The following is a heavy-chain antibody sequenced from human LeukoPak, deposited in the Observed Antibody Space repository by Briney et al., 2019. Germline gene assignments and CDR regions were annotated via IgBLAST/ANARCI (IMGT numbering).Heavy chain of an antibody. CDR3: AYYGSGSPLIIYGMDV. D-gene: IGHD3-10*01. CDR1: GGTFSSYA. Sequence: GGSVRVSCKASGGTFSSYAISWVRQAPGQGLEWMGGIIPIFGTGNYAQKFQGRVTITADESTSTAYMELSSLRSEDTAVYYCAYYGSGSPLIIYGMDVWGKGTTVTVSS. V-gene: IGHV1-69*13. CDR2: IIPIFGTG. J-gene: IGHJ6*04.